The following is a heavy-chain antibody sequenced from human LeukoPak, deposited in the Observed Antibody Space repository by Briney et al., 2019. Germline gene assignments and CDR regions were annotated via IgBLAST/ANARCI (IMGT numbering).Heavy chain of an antibody. V-gene: IGHV3-7*01. D-gene: IGHD5-18*01. Sequence: GGSLRLSSAASGFAFSNYWMSWVRQAPGKGLEWVANINLDGSENFYVDSVKGRFTISRDNAGNSLYLQMNSLRAEDTAVYFCARTANRAFDIEGQGTMVTVSS. CDR3: ARTANRAFDI. CDR1: GFAFSNYW. CDR2: INLDGSEN. J-gene: IGHJ3*02.